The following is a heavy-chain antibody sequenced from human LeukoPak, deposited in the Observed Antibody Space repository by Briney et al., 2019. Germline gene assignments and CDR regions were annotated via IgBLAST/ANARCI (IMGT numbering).Heavy chain of an antibody. Sequence: SVKVSCKASGGTFSSYAISWVRQAPGQGLEWMGGIIPIFGTANYAQKFQGRVTITADESTSTAYMELSSLRSEDTAVYYCARGGDAITISPYYYYMDVWGKGTTVTISS. CDR2: IIPIFGTA. D-gene: IGHD3-9*01. CDR3: ARGGDAITISPYYYYMDV. CDR1: GGTFSSYA. V-gene: IGHV1-69*13. J-gene: IGHJ6*03.